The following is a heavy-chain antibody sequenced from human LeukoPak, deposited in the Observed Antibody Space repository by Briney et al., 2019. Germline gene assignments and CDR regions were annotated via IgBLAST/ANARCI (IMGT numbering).Heavy chain of an antibody. D-gene: IGHD3-9*01. CDR2: ISGSGGST. CDR1: GFTFSSYA. V-gene: IGHV3-23*01. J-gene: IGHJ3*02. CDR3: ASLSGFADAFDI. Sequence: GGFLRLSCAASGFTFSSYAMSWVRQAPGKGLEWASAISGSGGSTYYADSVKGRFTISRDNSKNTLYLQMNSLRAEDTAVYYCASLSGFADAFDIWGQGTMVTVSS.